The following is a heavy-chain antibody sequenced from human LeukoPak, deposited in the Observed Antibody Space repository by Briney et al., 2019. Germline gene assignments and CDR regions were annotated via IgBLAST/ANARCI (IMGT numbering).Heavy chain of an antibody. Sequence: PGRSLRLSCAASGFIFDDYAMHWVRQAPGKGLEWVANIKKDGSEKNYVDSVKGRSTISRDNAKNSLYLQMNSLRAEDTAVYYCAKDFDIVVVPAATPFDYWGQGTLVTVSS. J-gene: IGHJ4*02. V-gene: IGHV3-7*03. CDR2: IKKDGSEK. D-gene: IGHD2-2*01. CDR1: GFIFDDYA. CDR3: AKDFDIVVVPAATPFDY.